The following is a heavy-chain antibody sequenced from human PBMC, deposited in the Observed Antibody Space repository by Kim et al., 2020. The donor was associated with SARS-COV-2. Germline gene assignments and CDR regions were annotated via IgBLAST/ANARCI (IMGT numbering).Heavy chain of an antibody. CDR3: AREFFHIAAAGTNWFDP. D-gene: IGHD6-13*01. J-gene: IGHJ5*02. CDR2: IYYSGST. CDR1: GGSVSSGSYY. Sequence: SETLSLTCTVSGGSVSSGSYYWSWIRQPPGKGLEWIGYIYYSGSTNYNPSLKSRVTISVDTSKNQFSLKLSSVTAADTAVYYCAREFFHIAAAGTNWFDPWGQGTLVTVSS. V-gene: IGHV4-61*01.